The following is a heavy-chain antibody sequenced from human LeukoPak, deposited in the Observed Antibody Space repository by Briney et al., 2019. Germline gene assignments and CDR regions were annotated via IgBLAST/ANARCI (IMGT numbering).Heavy chain of an antibody. J-gene: IGHJ4*02. CDR1: GGSFSGYY. V-gene: IGHV4-34*01. CDR3: GRVPRQNSSFYV. CDR2: INHSGST. D-gene: IGHD6-19*01. Sequence: SETLSLTCAVYGGSFSGYYWSWIRQPPGKGLEWIGEINHSGSTNYNPSLESRVTISVDTSKNQFSLMRSLLAVEDAGVYYCGRVPRQNSSFYVWGQGTLVNVSS.